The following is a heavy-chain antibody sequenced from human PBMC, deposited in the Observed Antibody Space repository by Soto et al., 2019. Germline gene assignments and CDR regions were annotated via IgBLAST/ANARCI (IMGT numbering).Heavy chain of an antibody. J-gene: IGHJ5*01. CDR3: AELQYYDWSAYNWFEY. CDR1: GFTFSSYW. CDR2: INTDGSST. Sequence: GGSLRLSSAASGFTFSSYWMHWVRQAPGEWLVWVSRINTDGSSTSYADSVKGRFTVSRDNSKNTLYLQMNSLRVEDTAVYHCAELQYYDWSAYNWFEYWGQGT. V-gene: IGHV3-74*01. D-gene: IGHD3-9*01.